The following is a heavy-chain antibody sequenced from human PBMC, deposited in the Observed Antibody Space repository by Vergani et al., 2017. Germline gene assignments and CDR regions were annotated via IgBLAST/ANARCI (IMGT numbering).Heavy chain of an antibody. J-gene: IGHJ3*02. CDR2: ISSSSSYI. V-gene: IGHV3-21*01. CDR1: GFTFSSYS. CDR3: ASQLCIGENTFDAFDI. D-gene: IGHD3-10*01. Sequence: EVQLVESGGGLVKPGGSLRLSCAASGFTFSSYSMHWVRQAPGKGLEWVSSISSSSSYIYYADSVKGRFTISRDNAKNSLYLQMNSLRAEDTAVYYCASQLCIGENTFDAFDIWGQGTMVTVSS.